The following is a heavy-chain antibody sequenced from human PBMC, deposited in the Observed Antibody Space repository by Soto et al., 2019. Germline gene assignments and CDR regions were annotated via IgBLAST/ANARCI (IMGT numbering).Heavy chain of an antibody. D-gene: IGHD2-15*01. V-gene: IGHV2-5*02. J-gene: IGHJ4*02. Sequence: SGPTLVNPTQTLTLTCTFSGFSLSSSGVGVGWIRQPPGKALEWLGFIYWDDNKSYSPSLNSRLTIAKDTSKNQVVLTMTNMDPVDTATYYCAHTAGGNPHTLWGQGTQVTVSS. CDR3: AHTAGGNPHTL. CDR2: IYWDDNK. CDR1: GFSLSSSGVG.